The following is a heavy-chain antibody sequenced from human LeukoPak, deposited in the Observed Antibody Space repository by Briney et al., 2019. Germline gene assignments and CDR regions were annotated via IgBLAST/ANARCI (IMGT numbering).Heavy chain of an antibody. D-gene: IGHD3-3*01. J-gene: IGHJ5*02. CDR2: ISYDGSQK. CDR3: AKGPDDFYDFWSGFYTNWFGP. V-gene: IGHV3-30*04. CDR1: GFTFSTCA. Sequence: PGGSLRLSCAASGFTFSTCAVHWVRQAPGKGLEWVAVISYDGSQKYYADSAKGRFTISRDTSKNTLYLQMNSLRRADTAVYYCAKGPDDFYDFWSGFYTNWFGPWGQGTLVTVSS.